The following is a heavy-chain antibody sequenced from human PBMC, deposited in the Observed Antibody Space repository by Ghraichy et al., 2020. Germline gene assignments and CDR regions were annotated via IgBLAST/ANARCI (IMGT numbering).Heavy chain of an antibody. CDR1: GGSISSSSYY. D-gene: IGHD4-17*01. CDR3: ARHPYYGDYSFDY. Sequence: SETLSLTCTVSGGSISSSSYYWGWIRQPPGKGLEWIGSIYYSGSTYYNPSLKSRVTISVDTSKNQFSLKLSSVTAADTAVYYCARHPYYGDYSFDYWGQGTLVTVSS. CDR2: IYYSGST. V-gene: IGHV4-39*01. J-gene: IGHJ4*02.